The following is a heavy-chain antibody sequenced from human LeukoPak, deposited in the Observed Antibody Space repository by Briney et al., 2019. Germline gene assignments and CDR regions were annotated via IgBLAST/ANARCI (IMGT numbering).Heavy chain of an antibody. Sequence: ASVKVSCKASGYTFTGYYMHWVRQAPGQGLEWMGWINPNSGGTNYAQKFQSRVTMIRDTSISTAYMELSRLRSDDTAVYYCAREQKLDSSGYYLDYWGQGTLVTVSS. CDR3: AREQKLDSSGYYLDY. V-gene: IGHV1-2*02. CDR2: INPNSGGT. J-gene: IGHJ4*02. D-gene: IGHD3-22*01. CDR1: GYTFTGYY.